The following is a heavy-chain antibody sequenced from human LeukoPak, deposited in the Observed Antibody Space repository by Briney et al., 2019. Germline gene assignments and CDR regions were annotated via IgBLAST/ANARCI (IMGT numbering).Heavy chain of an antibody. CDR3: ARGPTYYDFWSGYYLSY. Sequence: GGSLRLSCAASGFTFSSYAMSWVRQAPGKGLEWVSAISGSGGSTYYADSVKGRFTISRDNSKNTLYLQMNSLRAEDTAVYYCARGPTYYDFWSGYYLSYWGQGTLVTVSS. CDR1: GFTFSSYA. V-gene: IGHV3-23*01. CDR2: ISGSGGST. J-gene: IGHJ4*02. D-gene: IGHD3-3*01.